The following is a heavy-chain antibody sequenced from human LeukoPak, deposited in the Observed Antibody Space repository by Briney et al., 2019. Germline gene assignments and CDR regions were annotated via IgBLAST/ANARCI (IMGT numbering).Heavy chain of an antibody. V-gene: IGHV3-30*18. CDR2: ISYDGSNK. D-gene: IGHD1-14*01. CDR1: GFTFSSYG. CDR3: AKDGTSVATDGSHFNY. J-gene: IGHJ4*02. Sequence: GGSLTLSCAASGFTFSSYGMQWVRQAPGKGLEWVAVISYDGSNKYYADSVKGRFTISRDNSKNTLHLQMNSLRAEDTAVYYCAKDGTSVATDGSHFNYWGQGTLVTVSS.